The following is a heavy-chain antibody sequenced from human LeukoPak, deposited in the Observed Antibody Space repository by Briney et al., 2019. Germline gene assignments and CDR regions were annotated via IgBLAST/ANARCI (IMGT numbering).Heavy chain of an antibody. CDR1: GFSFSNYG. CDR2: ISYDGSNK. V-gene: IGHV3-30*19. Sequence: GGSLRLSCAASGFSFSNYGIHWVRQAPGKGLEWVAVISYDGSNKYYADSVKGRFTISRDNSKNTLYLQMNSLRAEDTAVYYCASLIGAGYYYMDVWGKGTTVTVSS. J-gene: IGHJ6*03. CDR3: ASLIGAGYYYMDV. D-gene: IGHD7-27*01.